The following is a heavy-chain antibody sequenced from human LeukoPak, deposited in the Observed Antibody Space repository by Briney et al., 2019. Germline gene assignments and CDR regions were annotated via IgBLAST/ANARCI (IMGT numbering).Heavy chain of an antibody. J-gene: IGHJ3*02. Sequence: GGSLRLSCAASGFTFSSYGMSWVRQAPGKGLEWVSAISGSGGSTYYADSVKGRFTISRDNSKNTLYLQMNSLRAEDTAVYYCAKDRYYYDSSGYKDRDAFDIWGQGTMVTVSS. CDR1: GFTFSSYG. D-gene: IGHD3-22*01. CDR2: ISGSGGST. CDR3: AKDRYYYDSSGYKDRDAFDI. V-gene: IGHV3-23*01.